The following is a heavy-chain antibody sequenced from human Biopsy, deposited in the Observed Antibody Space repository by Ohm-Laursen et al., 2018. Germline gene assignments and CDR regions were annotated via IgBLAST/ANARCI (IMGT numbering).Heavy chain of an antibody. CDR3: ARDGEAKYCKHGVCPSDF. Sequence: SLRLSCTASGFTFSGFSMNWVRQAPGKGLEWVSSISASGNHTYYTDSVKGRFTVSRDNGKNSVYLQMNSLGVEDTAVYYCARDGEAKYCKHGVCPSDFWGQGTLVTVSS. V-gene: IGHV3-21*01. CDR2: ISASGNHT. CDR1: GFTFSGFS. D-gene: IGHD2-8*01. J-gene: IGHJ4*02.